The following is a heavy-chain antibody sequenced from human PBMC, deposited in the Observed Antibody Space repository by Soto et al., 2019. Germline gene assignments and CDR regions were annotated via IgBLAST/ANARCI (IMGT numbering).Heavy chain of an antibody. D-gene: IGHD5-18*01. J-gene: IGHJ6*02. Sequence: SVQVACTSSGGTFSSYSISWVRQAPGQGLEWMGGIIPIFGTANYAQKFQGRVTITADESTSTAYMELSSLRSEDTAVYYCARDRRTYRYGTFSFGVDGWGQGTT. CDR2: IIPIFGTA. CDR3: ARDRRTYRYGTFSFGVDG. V-gene: IGHV1-69*13. CDR1: GGTFSSYS.